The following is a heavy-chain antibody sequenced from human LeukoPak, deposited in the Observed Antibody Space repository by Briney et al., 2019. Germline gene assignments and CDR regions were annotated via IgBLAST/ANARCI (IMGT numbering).Heavy chain of an antibody. CDR1: GGSISSGSYY. Sequence: PSETLSLTCTVSGGSISSGSYYWSWIRQPPGKGLEWIGEINHSGSTNYNPSLKSRVTISVDTSKNQFSLKLSSVTAADTAVYYCARQCLYYYDSSGYYYPRVKPYAFDIWGQGTMVTVSS. V-gene: IGHV4-39*01. D-gene: IGHD3-22*01. CDR3: ARQCLYYYDSSGYYYPRVKPYAFDI. J-gene: IGHJ3*02. CDR2: INHSGST.